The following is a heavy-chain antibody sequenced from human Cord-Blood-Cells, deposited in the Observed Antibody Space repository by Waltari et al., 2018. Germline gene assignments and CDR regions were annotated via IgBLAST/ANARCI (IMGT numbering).Heavy chain of an antibody. CDR2: IYYSGST. CDR3: ARVFLVVVPAAFDI. J-gene: IGHJ3*02. D-gene: IGHD2-2*01. Sequence: QVQLQESGPGLVKPSQTLSLTCTVSGGSISSGGYYWSWIRQHPGKGLEWIGYIYYSGSTYYNPSLESRVTISVDTSKNQFSLKLSSVTAADTAVYYWARVFLVVVPAAFDIWGQGTMVTVSS. V-gene: IGHV4-31*03. CDR1: GGSISSGGYY.